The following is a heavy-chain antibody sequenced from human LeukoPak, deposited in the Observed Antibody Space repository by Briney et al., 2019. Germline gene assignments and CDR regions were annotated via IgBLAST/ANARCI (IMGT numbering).Heavy chain of an antibody. CDR1: GFTFSSYA. CDR3: AKDPYSSAWYNWFDP. V-gene: IGHV3-23*01. CDR2: ISGSGGST. Sequence: PGGSLTLSCAASGFTFSSYAMSWVRQAPGKGLEWVSAISGSGGSTYYADSVKGRFTISRDNSKNTLYLQMNSLRAEDTAVYYCAKDPYSSAWYNWFDPWGQGTLVTVSS. J-gene: IGHJ5*02. D-gene: IGHD6-19*01.